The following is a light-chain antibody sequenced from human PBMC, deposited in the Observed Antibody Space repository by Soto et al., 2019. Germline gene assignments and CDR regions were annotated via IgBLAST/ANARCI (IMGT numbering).Light chain of an antibody. J-gene: IGLJ1*01. CDR2: DVS. V-gene: IGLV2-14*01. CDR1: SSDVGGYNY. Sequence: QSVLTQPASVSGSPGQSITISCTGTSSDVGGYNYVSWYQQHPGKAPKLMIYDVSNRPSGVSNRFSGSKSGNTASLTISGLQAEDEADYFCRSYTSSSTFYVFGTGTKLTVL. CDR3: RSYTSSSTFYV.